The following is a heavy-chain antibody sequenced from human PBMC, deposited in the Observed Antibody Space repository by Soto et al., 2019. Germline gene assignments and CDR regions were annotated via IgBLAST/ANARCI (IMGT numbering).Heavy chain of an antibody. CDR3: AKSRSELTTVTTNWFDP. V-gene: IGHV3-23*01. J-gene: IGHJ5*02. CDR1: GFTFSSYV. CDR2: ISGSSGNT. Sequence: PGGSLRLSCAGSGFTFSSYVMSWVRQAPGKGLEWVSTISGSSGNTHYADSVKGRFTISRDNSKNTLYLKMNSLRAEDTAVYYCAKSRSELTTVTTNWFDPWGLGALVTV. D-gene: IGHD4-17*01.